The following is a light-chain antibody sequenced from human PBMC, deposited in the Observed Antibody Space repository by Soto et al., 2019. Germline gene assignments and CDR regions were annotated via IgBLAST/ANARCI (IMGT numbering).Light chain of an antibody. CDR1: SSNLGSNT. Sequence: QSVLTQPPSASGTPGQRVIISCSGTSSNLGSNTANWYQQFPGTAPKVLIYSNNERPSRVPDRFSGSKSGTSASLAISERQSEDDADYYCAAWDDSLNGCVFGGGTKLTVL. J-gene: IGLJ3*02. CDR3: AAWDDSLNGCV. CDR2: SNN. V-gene: IGLV1-44*01.